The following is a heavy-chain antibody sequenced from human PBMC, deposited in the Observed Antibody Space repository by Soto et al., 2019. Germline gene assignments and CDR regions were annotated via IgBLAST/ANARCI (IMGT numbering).Heavy chain of an antibody. Sequence: GGSLRLSCAASGFTFSSYAMSWVRQAPGKGLEWVSAISGSGGSTYYADSVKGRFTISRDNSKNTLYLQMNSLRAEDTAVYYCAKAPRDKCFGTYYYYMDVWGKGTTVTVSS. CDR3: AKAPRDKCFGTYYYYMDV. CDR1: GFTFSSYA. V-gene: IGHV3-23*01. J-gene: IGHJ6*03. CDR2: ISGSGGST. D-gene: IGHD3-10*01.